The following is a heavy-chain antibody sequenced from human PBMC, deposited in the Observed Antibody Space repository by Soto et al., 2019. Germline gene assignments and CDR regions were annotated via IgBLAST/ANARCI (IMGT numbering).Heavy chain of an antibody. CDR1: GGSISSYY. CDR3: ATSECSGGSCYPPYFDY. Sequence: TSETLSLTCTVSGGSISSYYWSWIRQPPGKGLEWIGYIYYSGSTNYNPSLKSRVTISVDTSKNQFSLKLSSVTAADTAVYYCATSECSGGSCYPPYFDYWGQGTLVTVSS. CDR2: IYYSGST. D-gene: IGHD2-15*01. J-gene: IGHJ4*02. V-gene: IGHV4-59*08.